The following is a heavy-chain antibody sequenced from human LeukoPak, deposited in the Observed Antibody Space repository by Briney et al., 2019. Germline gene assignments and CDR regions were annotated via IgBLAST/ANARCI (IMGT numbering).Heavy chain of an antibody. CDR3: ASGWDYGDSNNAFDI. CDR1: GFTFSSYW. CDR2: INSDGSST. V-gene: IGHV3-74*01. J-gene: IGHJ3*02. Sequence: GGSLRLSCAASGFTFSSYWMHWVRHAPGKGLVWVSRINSDGSSTSYADSVKGRFTISRDNVKNTLYLQMNSLRAEDTAVYYCASGWDYGDSNNAFDIWGQGTMVTVSS. D-gene: IGHD4-17*01.